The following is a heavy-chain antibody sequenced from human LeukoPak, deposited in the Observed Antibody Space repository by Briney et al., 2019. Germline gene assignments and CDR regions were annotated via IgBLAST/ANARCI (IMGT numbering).Heavy chain of an antibody. Sequence: GGSLRLSCAASGFTSGSYWMHWVRQAPGKGPEWVSRIDSDGTDTHYADSVKGRFNISRDNAKNTLYLQMNSLRGEDTAVYYCAKGAGSKYYYMDVWGKGTTVTVSS. J-gene: IGHJ6*03. CDR1: GFTSGSYW. V-gene: IGHV3-74*01. CDR3: AKGAGSKYYYMDV. CDR2: IDSDGTDT. D-gene: IGHD5-24*01.